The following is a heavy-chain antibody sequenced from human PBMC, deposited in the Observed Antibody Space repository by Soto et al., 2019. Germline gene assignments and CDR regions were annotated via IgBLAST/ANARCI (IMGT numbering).Heavy chain of an antibody. Sequence: PSETLSLTCTVSGGSISSYYWSWIRQPPGKGLVWIGYIYYSGSTNYNPSLKSRVTISVDTSKNQFSLKLSSVTAADTAVYYCARGDGGGYYLADYYYGMDVWGQGTTVTVSS. D-gene: IGHD3-22*01. V-gene: IGHV4-59*01. CDR1: GGSISSYY. CDR3: ARGDGGGYYLADYYYGMDV. CDR2: IYYSGST. J-gene: IGHJ6*02.